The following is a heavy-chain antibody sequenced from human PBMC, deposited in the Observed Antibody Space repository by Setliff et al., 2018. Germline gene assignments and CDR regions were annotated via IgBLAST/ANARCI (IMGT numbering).Heavy chain of an antibody. CDR2: IYIGGSA. D-gene: IGHD6-19*01. J-gene: IGHJ6*03. CDR1: GGSISSYY. CDR3: AREQWLDPPGYYYMDV. Sequence: SETLSLTCTVSGGSISSYYWSWIRQPAGKGLEWIGHIYIGGSANYNPSLKSRVTMSIGASKNQFSLKLNSVTAADMAVYYCAREQWLDPPGYYYMDVWAKGTTVTVSS. V-gene: IGHV4-4*07.